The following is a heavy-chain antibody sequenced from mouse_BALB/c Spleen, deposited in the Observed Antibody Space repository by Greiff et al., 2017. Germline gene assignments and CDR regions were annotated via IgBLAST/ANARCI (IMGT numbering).Heavy chain of an antibody. J-gene: IGHJ1*01. CDR1: GFSLTSYG. CDR2: IWAGGST. Sequence: QVQLKESGPGLVAPSQSLSITCTVSGFSLTSYGVHWVRQPPGKGLEWLGVIWAGGSTNYNSALMSRLSISKDNSKSQVFLKMNSLQTDDTVMYYCARDNYGSSYWYFDVWGAGTTVTVSS. D-gene: IGHD1-1*01. CDR3: ARDNYGSSYWYFDV. V-gene: IGHV2-9*02.